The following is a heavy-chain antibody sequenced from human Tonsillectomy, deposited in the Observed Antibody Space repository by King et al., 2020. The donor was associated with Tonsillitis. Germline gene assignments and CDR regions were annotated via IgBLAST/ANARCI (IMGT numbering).Heavy chain of an antibody. J-gene: IGHJ3*02. V-gene: IGHV3-21*01. D-gene: IGHD3-22*01. CDR2: ISSAGESI. CDR1: GFAFRSYD. Sequence: VQLVESGGGLVKPGGSLRLSCATSGFAFRSYDLNWVRQAPGKGLEWVSSISSAGESIHYADSVKGRFTISRDKAKNSLFLQMNSLSVDDTAVYCCAKDKGADYFDTGRGAFDMWGKGTVVTASS. CDR3: AKDKGADYFDTGRGAFDM.